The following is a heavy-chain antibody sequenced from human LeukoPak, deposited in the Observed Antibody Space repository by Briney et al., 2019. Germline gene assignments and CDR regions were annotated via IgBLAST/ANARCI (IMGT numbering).Heavy chain of an antibody. CDR1: GFTFSSYH. CDR3: ARGMCSSTSCSYYGMDV. V-gene: IGHV3-21*01. D-gene: IGHD2-2*01. J-gene: IGHJ6*02. CDR2: ISSSSSYI. Sequence: GGSLRLSCAASGFTFSSYHMNWVRQAPGKGLEWVSSISSSSSYIYYADSVKGRFTISRDNSKNTLYLQMNSLRAEDTAVYYCARGMCSSTSCSYYGMDVWGQGTTVTVSS.